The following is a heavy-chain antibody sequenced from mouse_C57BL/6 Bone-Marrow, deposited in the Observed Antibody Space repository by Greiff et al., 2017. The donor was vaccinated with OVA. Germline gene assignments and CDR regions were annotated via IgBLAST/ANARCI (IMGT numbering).Heavy chain of an antibody. D-gene: IGHD4-1*01. CDR3: ARYASGTDYFDY. CDR1: GFTFTDYY. CDR2: IRNKANGYTT. Sequence: EVQLVESGGGLVQPGGSLSLSCAASGFTFTDYYMSWVRQPPGKALEWLGFIRNKANGYTTEYSASVKGRFNISRDNSQSILYLQMNALRAEDSATYYCARYASGTDYFDYWGQGTTLTVSS. J-gene: IGHJ2*01. V-gene: IGHV7-3*01.